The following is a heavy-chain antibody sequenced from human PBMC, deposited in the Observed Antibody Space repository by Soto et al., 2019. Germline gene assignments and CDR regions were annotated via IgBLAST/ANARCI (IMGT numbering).Heavy chain of an antibody. Sequence: EVQLVESGGGLIQPGGFLRLSCAVSGFTVSNNYMSWVRQAPGKGLEGVSVIYSGGYTAYGDSVKGRFTISRDNSKTPLFLQTNGRGADDPAGFYCATDPGGGGYWGQGTLVTVSS. D-gene: IGHD3-10*01. CDR1: GFTVSNNY. CDR2: IYSGGYT. CDR3: ATDPGGGGY. V-gene: IGHV3-53*01. J-gene: IGHJ4*02.